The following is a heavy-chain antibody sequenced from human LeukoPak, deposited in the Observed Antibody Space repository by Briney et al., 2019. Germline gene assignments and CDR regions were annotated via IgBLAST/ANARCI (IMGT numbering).Heavy chain of an antibody. J-gene: IGHJ4*02. CDR2: IYHSGST. CDR3: ASFGRITIFGVVIPHYFDY. D-gene: IGHD3-3*01. V-gene: IGHV4-38-2*02. Sequence: ASETLSLTCTVSGYSISSGYYWGWIRQPPGKGLEWIGSIYHSGSTYYNPSLKSRVTISVDTSKNQFSLKLSAVTAADTAVYYCASFGRITIFGVVIPHYFDYWGQGTLVTVSS. CDR1: GYSISSGYY.